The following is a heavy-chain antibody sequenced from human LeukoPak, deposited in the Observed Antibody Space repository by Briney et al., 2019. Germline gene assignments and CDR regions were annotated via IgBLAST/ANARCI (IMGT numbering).Heavy chain of an antibody. Sequence: ASVKVSCKASGYTFTGYYMHWVRQAPGQGLEWMGWINPNSGGTNYAQKFQGWVTMTRDTSISTAYMELSRLRSDDTAVYYCARGLTGYFDWLSIWGQGTLVTVSS. CDR1: GYTFTGYY. CDR3: ARGLTGYFDWLSI. V-gene: IGHV1-2*04. CDR2: INPNSGGT. D-gene: IGHD3-9*01. J-gene: IGHJ4*02.